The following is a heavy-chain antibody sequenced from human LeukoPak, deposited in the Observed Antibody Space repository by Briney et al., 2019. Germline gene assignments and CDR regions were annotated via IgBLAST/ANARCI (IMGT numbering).Heavy chain of an antibody. Sequence: ASVNVSCKASGGTFSSYAISWVRQAPGQGLEWMGGIIPIFGTANYAQKFQGRVTITADESTSTAYMELSSLRSEDTAVYYCARDNPTLYDYVWGSYRYSGMDVWGQGTTVTVSS. CDR1: GGTFSSYA. J-gene: IGHJ6*02. CDR2: IIPIFGTA. CDR3: ARDNPTLYDYVWGSYRYSGMDV. V-gene: IGHV1-69*01. D-gene: IGHD3-16*02.